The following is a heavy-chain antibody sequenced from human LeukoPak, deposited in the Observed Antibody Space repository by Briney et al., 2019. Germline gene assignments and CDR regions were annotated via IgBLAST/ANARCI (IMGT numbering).Heavy chain of an antibody. CDR3: ARDNWNYGSSMDV. CDR2: IYYSGST. D-gene: IGHD1-7*01. Sequence: SETLSLACTVSGGSVSSYYWSWIRQPPGKGLEWIGYIYYSGSTNYNPSLKSRVTISVDTSKNQFSLKLSSVTAADTAVYHCARDNWNYGSSMDVWGQGTTVTVSS. V-gene: IGHV4-59*02. J-gene: IGHJ6*02. CDR1: GGSVSSYY.